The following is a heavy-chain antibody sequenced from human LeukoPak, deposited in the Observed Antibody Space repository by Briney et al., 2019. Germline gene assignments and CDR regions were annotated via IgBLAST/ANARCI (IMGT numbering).Heavy chain of an antibody. D-gene: IGHD6-13*01. Sequence: GGSLRLSCAASGFIFSSYAISWVRQAPGKGLEWVSAISGSGGSTYYADSVKGRFTISRDNAKNSLYLQMNSLRAEDMAVYYCARDLGAAAGTWTFEFDYWGQGTLVTVSS. V-gene: IGHV3-23*01. CDR1: GFIFSSYA. J-gene: IGHJ4*02. CDR3: ARDLGAAAGTWTFEFDY. CDR2: ISGSGGST.